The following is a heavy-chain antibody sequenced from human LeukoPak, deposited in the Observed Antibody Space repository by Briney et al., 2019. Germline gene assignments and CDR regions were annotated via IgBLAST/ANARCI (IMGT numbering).Heavy chain of an antibody. J-gene: IGHJ5*02. CDR2: IYYSGST. D-gene: IGHD7-27*01. Sequence: SETQSLTCTVSGGSISSSNTYWGWIRQPPGKGLEWIATIYYSGSTYYNPSLKSRVTMSVDASKNQFSLKLSSVTAADTAVYYCASLLNGGVSHWFDPWGQGTLVTVSS. CDR3: ASLLNGGVSHWFDP. CDR1: GGSISSSNTY. V-gene: IGHV4-39*01.